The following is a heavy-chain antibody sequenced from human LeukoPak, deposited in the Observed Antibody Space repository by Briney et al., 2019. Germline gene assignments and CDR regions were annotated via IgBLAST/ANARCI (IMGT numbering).Heavy chain of an antibody. D-gene: IGHD3-9*01. V-gene: IGHV4-59*01. Sequence: SETLSLTCAVSGGSISSYYWSWIRQPPGKGLEWIGFIDYSGSTNYNPFLKSRVTISVDTSKNQFSLKLSSVTAADTAVYYCASSIYDILTGYYHFDYWGQGTLVTVSS. J-gene: IGHJ4*02. CDR2: IDYSGST. CDR3: ASSIYDILTGYYHFDY. CDR1: GGSISSYY.